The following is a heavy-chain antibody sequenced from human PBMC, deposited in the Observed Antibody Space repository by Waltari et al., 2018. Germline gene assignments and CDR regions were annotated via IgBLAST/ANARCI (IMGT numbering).Heavy chain of an antibody. J-gene: IGHJ4*02. V-gene: IGHV3-30*18. Sequence: VQLVESGGGVVQPGESLRLSCAASGFIFRSHGMHWARQAPGKGLEWVAVIGEDARLKYYADFVKGRFTISRDNSKNTMSLQMNSLRPEDTAIYYCVKEVRNHRPYDYWGQGTVVTVSS. CDR1: GFIFRSHG. CDR3: VKEVRNHRPYDY. CDR2: IGEDARLK. D-gene: IGHD1-1*01.